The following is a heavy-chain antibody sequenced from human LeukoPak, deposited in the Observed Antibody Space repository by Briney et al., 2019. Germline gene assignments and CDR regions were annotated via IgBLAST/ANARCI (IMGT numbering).Heavy chain of an antibody. D-gene: IGHD3-22*01. J-gene: IGHJ5*02. V-gene: IGHV4-39*07. CDR1: GGSISSNTYY. Sequence: TSETLSLTCTVSGGSISSNTYYWGWIRQPPGKGLEWIGSIYYSGSTYYNPSLKSRVTISVDTSKNQFSLKLSSVTAADTAVYYCARVNYYDSSGYYCDWFDPWGQGTLVTVSS. CDR3: ARVNYYDSSGYYCDWFDP. CDR2: IYYSGST.